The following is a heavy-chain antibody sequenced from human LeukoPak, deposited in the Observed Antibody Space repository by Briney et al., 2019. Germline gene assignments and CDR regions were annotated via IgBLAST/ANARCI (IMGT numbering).Heavy chain of an antibody. J-gene: IGHJ6*03. CDR3: AREVVGTAALHYYYYYMDV. CDR1: GGSISSYY. Sequence: SETLSLTCTVSGGSISSYYWSWIRQPPGKGLEWIGYIYYSGSTNYNPSLKSRVTISVDTSKNQFSLKLSSVTAADTAVYYCAREVVGTAALHYYYYYMDVWGKGTTVTISS. V-gene: IGHV4-59*12. CDR2: IYYSGST. D-gene: IGHD2-15*01.